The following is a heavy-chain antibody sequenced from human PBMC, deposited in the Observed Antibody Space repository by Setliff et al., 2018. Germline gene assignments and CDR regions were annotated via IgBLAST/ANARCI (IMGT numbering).Heavy chain of an antibody. V-gene: IGHV1-46*01. Sequence: RASVKVSCKASGYTFASYYMHWVRQAPGQGLEWMGIINPSGGSTSYAQKFQGRVTMTRDTSTSTVYMELSSLRSEDTAVYYCARVALESNDSSGYYSGENYYYGMDVWGQGTTVTVSS. CDR1: GYTFASYY. D-gene: IGHD3-22*01. CDR2: INPSGGST. CDR3: ARVALESNDSSGYYSGENYYYGMDV. J-gene: IGHJ6*02.